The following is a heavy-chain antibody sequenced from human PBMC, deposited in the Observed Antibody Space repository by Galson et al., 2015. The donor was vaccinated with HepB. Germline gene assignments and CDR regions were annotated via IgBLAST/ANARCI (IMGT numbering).Heavy chain of an antibody. V-gene: IGHV3-43*01. J-gene: IGHJ6*02. CDR1: GFTFDDYT. D-gene: IGHD3-10*01. CDR3: AKDLWFGELGGMDV. Sequence: SLRLSCAASGFTFDDYTMHWVRQAPGKGLEWVSLISWDGGSTYYADSVKGRFTISRDNSKNSLYLQMNSLRTEDTALYYCAKDLWFGELGGMDVWGQGTTVTVSS. CDR2: ISWDGGST.